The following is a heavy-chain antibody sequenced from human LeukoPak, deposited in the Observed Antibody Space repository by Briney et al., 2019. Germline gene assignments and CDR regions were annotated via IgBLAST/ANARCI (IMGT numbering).Heavy chain of an antibody. J-gene: IGHJ4*02. Sequence: GGSLRLSCAASGFTVSSNYMSWVRQAPGKGLEWVSVIYSGGSTYYADSVKGRFTISRDNSKNTLYLRMNSLRTEDTAVYYCARDLHSGSYFDYWGQGTLVTVSS. V-gene: IGHV3-53*01. CDR3: ARDLHSGSYFDY. D-gene: IGHD1-26*01. CDR1: GFTVSSNY. CDR2: IYSGGST.